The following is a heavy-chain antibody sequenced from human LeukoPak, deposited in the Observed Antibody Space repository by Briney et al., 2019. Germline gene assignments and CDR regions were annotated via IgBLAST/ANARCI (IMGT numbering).Heavy chain of an antibody. D-gene: IGHD1-26*01. CDR2: STHSGRA. Sequence: SETLSLTCAVYGGSFSGYYWTWIRQPPGKGLEWIGESTHSGRATYNPSLKSRVSIAVDTSKKQVSLKLSSVTAADTAVYYCARHLNSGSYPVDYWGQGTLVTVSS. CDR1: GGSFSGYY. CDR3: ARHLNSGSYPVDY. V-gene: IGHV4-34*01. J-gene: IGHJ4*02.